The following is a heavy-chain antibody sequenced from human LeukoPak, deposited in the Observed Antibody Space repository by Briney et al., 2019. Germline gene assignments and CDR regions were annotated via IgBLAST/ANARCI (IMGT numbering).Heavy chain of an antibody. CDR2: INPNSGGT. Sequence: ASVKVSCKASGYTFTGYYMHWVRQAPGQGLEWMGWINPNSGGTNYAQKFQGRVTMTRDTSISTAYMELSRLRSDDTAVYYCASESGLAENAFGIWGQGTMVTVSS. D-gene: IGHD1-14*01. V-gene: IGHV1-2*02. J-gene: IGHJ3*02. CDR1: GYTFTGYY. CDR3: ASESGLAENAFGI.